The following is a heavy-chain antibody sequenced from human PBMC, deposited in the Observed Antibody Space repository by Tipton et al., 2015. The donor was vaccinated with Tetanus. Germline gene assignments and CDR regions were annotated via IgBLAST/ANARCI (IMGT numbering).Heavy chain of an antibody. CDR2: IYNSRGT. D-gene: IGHD5-24*01. V-gene: IGHV4-31*02. CDR1: GGSISSGGYY. Sequence: LRLSCIVSGGSISSGGYYWSWIRQHPGKGLEWIGYIYNSRGTYYNPSLKSRVTMSVDTATNQFSLRLSSVTASDTAVYYCARAVEATSLWYCDLWGRGSLVTISS. J-gene: IGHJ2*01. CDR3: ARAVEATSLWYCDL.